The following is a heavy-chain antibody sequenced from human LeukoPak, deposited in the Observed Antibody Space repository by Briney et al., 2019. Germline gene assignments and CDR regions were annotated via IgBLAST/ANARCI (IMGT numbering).Heavy chain of an antibody. Sequence: GGSLRLSCAASGFTFDRYGMSWVRQAPGKGLGWVSTFSGPDTSSKTYYADSVKGRFTISRDNSKNILSLQMNSLRAEDTAVYYCAKLGAVNHFDSWGQGTLVTVSS. CDR1: GFTFDRYG. V-gene: IGHV3-23*01. J-gene: IGHJ4*02. CDR3: AKLGAVNHFDS. CDR2: FSGPDTSSKT.